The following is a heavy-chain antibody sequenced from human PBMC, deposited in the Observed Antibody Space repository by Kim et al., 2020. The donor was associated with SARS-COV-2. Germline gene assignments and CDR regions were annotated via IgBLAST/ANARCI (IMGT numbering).Heavy chain of an antibody. J-gene: IGHJ4*02. CDR3: SRGRDSGSYSSYFDY. V-gene: IGHV3-30*04. Sequence: GGSLRLSCVTSGLTFSTYAMHWVRQAPGKGMEWVAVITYDGNTEYYADSVKGRFTISRDNSKNTLYLQMNSLRVEDTAVYYCSRGRDSGSYSSYFDYRGQRTLVTISS. CDR2: ITYDGNTE. CDR1: GLTFSTYA. D-gene: IGHD1-26*01.